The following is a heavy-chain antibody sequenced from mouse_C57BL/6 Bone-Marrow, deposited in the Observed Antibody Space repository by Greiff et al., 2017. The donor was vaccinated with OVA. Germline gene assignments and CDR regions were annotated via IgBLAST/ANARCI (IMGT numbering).Heavy chain of an antibody. CDR3: AGHYYGSSYGDY. CDR1: GYTFTDYY. CDR2: IYPGSGNT. J-gene: IGHJ2*01. Sequence: VKLMESGAELVRPGASVKLSCKASGYTFTDYYINWVKQRPGQGLEWIARIYPGSGNTYYNEKFKGKATLTAEKSSSTAYMQLSSLTSEDSAVYFCAGHYYGSSYGDYWGQGTTLTVSS. D-gene: IGHD1-1*01. V-gene: IGHV1-76*01.